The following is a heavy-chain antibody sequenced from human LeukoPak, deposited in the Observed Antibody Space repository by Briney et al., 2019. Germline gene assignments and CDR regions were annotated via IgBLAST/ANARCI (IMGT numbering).Heavy chain of an antibody. Sequence: SXTLSLTCTVSGGSISSSGYYWGWIRQPPGKGLEWIASIYYSGSTYYNPSLKSRVTISVDTSKNQLSLKLSSLTAADTAVHYCARHEYSGSYYGLSWFDPWGQGTLVTVSS. CDR1: GGSISSSGYY. CDR2: IYYSGST. CDR3: ARHEYSGSYYGLSWFDP. J-gene: IGHJ5*02. V-gene: IGHV4-39*01. D-gene: IGHD1-26*01.